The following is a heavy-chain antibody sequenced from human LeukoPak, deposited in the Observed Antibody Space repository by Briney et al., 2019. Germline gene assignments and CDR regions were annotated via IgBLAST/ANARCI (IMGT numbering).Heavy chain of an antibody. CDR2: IYYSGST. CDR1: GDSISSYY. CDR3: ARGGYGGKRYFQH. D-gene: IGHD4-23*01. V-gene: IGHV4-59*01. J-gene: IGHJ1*01. Sequence: SETLSLTCTVSGDSISSYYWSWIRQPPGKGLEWIGYIYYSGSTNYNPSLKSRVTISVDTSKNQFSLKLSSVTAADTAVYYCARGGYGGKRYFQHWGQGTLVTVSS.